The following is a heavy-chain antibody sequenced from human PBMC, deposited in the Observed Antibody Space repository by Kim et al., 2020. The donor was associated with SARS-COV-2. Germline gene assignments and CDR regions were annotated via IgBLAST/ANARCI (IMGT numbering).Heavy chain of an antibody. V-gene: IGHV3-33*06. CDR3: AKDCSGGSCRYFDY. J-gene: IGHJ4*02. D-gene: IGHD2-15*01. Sequence: ADTVKVRFTTSRDNAKNTLYLQMNSLRAEDTAVYYCAKDCSGGSCRYFDYWGQGTLVTVSS.